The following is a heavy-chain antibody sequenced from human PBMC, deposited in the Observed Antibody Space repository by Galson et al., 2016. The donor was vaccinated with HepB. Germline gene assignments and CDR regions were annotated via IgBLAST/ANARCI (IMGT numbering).Heavy chain of an antibody. CDR1: GGSISSHY. CDR3: TRDIGSYAGTSWGMDV. J-gene: IGHJ6*02. D-gene: IGHD2-2*01. V-gene: IGHV4-4*07. Sequence: ETLSLTCSVSGGSISSHYWSWIRQPAGKGLAWIGRIYNSGSTKYNPTLKSRVTMSVDTSKNQFSLKLSSLTAADTAVYYCTRDIGSYAGTSWGMDVWGQGTTVTVSS. CDR2: IYNSGST.